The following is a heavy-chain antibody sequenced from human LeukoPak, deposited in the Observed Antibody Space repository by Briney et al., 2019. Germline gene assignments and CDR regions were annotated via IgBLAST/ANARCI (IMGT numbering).Heavy chain of an antibody. Sequence: ASVKVSCKASGYTFTNYGISWVRQAPGQGLEWMGWISAYNGNTNYAQKLRVRVTMTTDTSTSTAYMELRSLTSDDTAVYYCARDSGYYDSSASDYWGQGTLVTVSS. J-gene: IGHJ4*02. CDR1: GYTFTNYG. CDR2: ISAYNGNT. D-gene: IGHD3-22*01. V-gene: IGHV1-18*01. CDR3: ARDSGYYDSSASDY.